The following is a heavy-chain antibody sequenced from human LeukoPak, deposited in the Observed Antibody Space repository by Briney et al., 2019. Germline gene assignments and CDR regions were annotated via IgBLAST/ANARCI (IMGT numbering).Heavy chain of an antibody. D-gene: IGHD4-17*01. CDR1: GFTFSSHG. J-gene: IGHJ5*02. CDR3: TRDIPDYGDSPNWFDP. Sequence: GGSLRLSCAASGFTFSSHGMSWVRQAPGKGLERVGFIRSKAYGGTTEYAASVKGRFTISRDDSKSIAYLQMNSLKTEDTAVYYCTRDIPDYGDSPNWFDPWGQGTLVTVSS. CDR2: IRSKAYGGTT. V-gene: IGHV3-49*04.